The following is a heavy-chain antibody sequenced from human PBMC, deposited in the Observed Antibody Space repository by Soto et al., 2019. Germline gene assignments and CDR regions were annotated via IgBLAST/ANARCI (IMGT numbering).Heavy chain of an antibody. CDR3: ARVSSDLPAAEYYYYYYMDV. Sequence: GGSLRLSCAASGFTVSSNYMSWVRQAPGKGLEWVSVIYSGGSTYYADSVKGRFTISRDNSKNTLYLQMNSLRAEDTAVYYCARVSSDLPAAEYYYYYYMDVWGKGTTVTVSS. J-gene: IGHJ6*03. V-gene: IGHV3-66*01. CDR1: GFTVSSNY. CDR2: IYSGGST. D-gene: IGHD2-2*01.